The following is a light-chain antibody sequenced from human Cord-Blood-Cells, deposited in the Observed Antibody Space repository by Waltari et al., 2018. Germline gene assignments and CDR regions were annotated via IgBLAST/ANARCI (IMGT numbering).Light chain of an antibody. V-gene: IGKV3-15*01. CDR2: GAS. CDR1: QSVSSN. J-gene: IGKJ4*01. Sequence: EIVMTKSPATLSVSPGERDTLSCRASQSVSSNLAWYQQKPGQAPRLLIYGASTRATGIPARFSGSGSGTEFTLTISSLQSEDFAVYYCQQYNNWPPLTFGGGTKVEIK. CDR3: QQYNNWPPLT.